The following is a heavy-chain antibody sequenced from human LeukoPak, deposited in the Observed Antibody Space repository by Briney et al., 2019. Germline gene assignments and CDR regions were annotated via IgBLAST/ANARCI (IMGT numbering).Heavy chain of an antibody. CDR2: IYYSGDT. CDR3: ARTGQWLGYFDY. V-gene: IGHV4-61*01. D-gene: IGHD6-19*01. Sequence: PSETLSLTCTVSGGSISSGSYYWSWIRQPPGKGLEWIGYIYYSGDTNYNPSLKSRVTISVDTSKNQFSLKLSSVTAADTAVYYCARTGQWLGYFDYWGQGTLVTVSS. CDR1: GGSISSGSYY. J-gene: IGHJ4*02.